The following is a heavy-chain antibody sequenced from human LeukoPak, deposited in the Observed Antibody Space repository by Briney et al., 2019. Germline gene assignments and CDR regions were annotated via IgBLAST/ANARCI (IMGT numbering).Heavy chain of an antibody. CDR1: GFTFSSYG. J-gene: IGHJ4*02. Sequence: GRYLRLSCAASGFTFSSYGMHWVRQAPGKGLEWVAVISFDGSNKYYADSVKGRFTISRDNSKNKLYLQMNSLRAEDTAVCYCALVGGTIYFDYWGQGTLVTVSS. V-gene: IGHV3-30*03. CDR2: ISFDGSNK. CDR3: ALVGGTIYFDY. D-gene: IGHD1-26*01.